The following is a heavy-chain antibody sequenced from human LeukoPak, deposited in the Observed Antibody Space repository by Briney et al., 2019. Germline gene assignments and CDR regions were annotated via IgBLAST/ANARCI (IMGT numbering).Heavy chain of an antibody. D-gene: IGHD3-9*01. CDR2: INHSGST. J-gene: IGHJ4*02. V-gene: IGHV4-34*01. CDR1: GGSFSGYY. CDR3: ARDGVLRYFDWLLEPGGGYYFDY. Sequence: SETLSLTCAVYGGSFSGYYWSWIRQPPGKGLEWIGEINHSGSTNYNPSLKSRVTISVDTSKNQFSLKLSSVTAADTAVYYCARDGVLRYFDWLLEPGGGYYFDYWGQGTLVTVSS.